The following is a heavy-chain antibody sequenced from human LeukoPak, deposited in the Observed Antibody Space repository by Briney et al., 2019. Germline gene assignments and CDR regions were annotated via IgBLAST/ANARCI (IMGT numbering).Heavy chain of an antibody. CDR2: INPNSGDT. V-gene: IGHV1-2*02. Sequence: VASVKLCCSASGYTFTGYYIHWERQAPGQGLELMGWINPNSGDTHYAQKFQGRVTMTRDTSISTAYMELSRLRSDDTAMYYCARGSTVGATESLGFDYWGQGTPVTVSS. D-gene: IGHD1-26*01. CDR1: GYTFTGYY. J-gene: IGHJ4*02. CDR3: ARGSTVGATESLGFDY.